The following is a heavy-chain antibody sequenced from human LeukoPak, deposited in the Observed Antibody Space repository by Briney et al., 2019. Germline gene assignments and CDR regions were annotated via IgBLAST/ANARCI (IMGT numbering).Heavy chain of an antibody. J-gene: IGHJ4*02. V-gene: IGHV3-30*02. Sequence: PGGSLRLSCAASGFTFSSYAMHWVGQAPGKGLEWVAFIRYDGSNKYYADSVKGRFIISRDNSKNTLYLQMNSLRAEDTAVFYCAKVGPNTMVRGESPNFDYWGQGTLVTVSS. CDR1: GFTFSSYA. D-gene: IGHD3-10*01. CDR3: AKVGPNTMVRGESPNFDY. CDR2: IRYDGSNK.